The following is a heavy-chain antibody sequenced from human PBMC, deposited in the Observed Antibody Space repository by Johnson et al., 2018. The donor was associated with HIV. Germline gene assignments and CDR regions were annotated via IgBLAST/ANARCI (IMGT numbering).Heavy chain of an antibody. CDR3: AREVGSGSYFYHAFDI. Sequence: QVQLVESGGGVVQPGGSLRLSCAASGFTFSAYGMHWVRQAPGKGLEWVAFIRYDGSNKYYVDSVKGRFTIFRDNSKNTRYLQMNSLRAEDTAVYYCAREVGSGSYFYHAFDIWGQGTMVTVSS. J-gene: IGHJ3*02. CDR1: GFTFSAYG. CDR2: IRYDGSNK. D-gene: IGHD3-10*01. V-gene: IGHV3-30*02.